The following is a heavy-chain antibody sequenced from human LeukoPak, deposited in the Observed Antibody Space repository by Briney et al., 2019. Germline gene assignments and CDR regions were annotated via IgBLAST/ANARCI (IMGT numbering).Heavy chain of an antibody. CDR3: ARDLKFDQRGEPPNY. D-gene: IGHD1-14*01. CDR1: GGSISSYY. Sequence: SETLSLTCTVSGGSISSYYWSWIRQPPGKGLEWIGYIYYSGSTNYNPSLKSRVTISVDTSKNQFSLKLSSVTAADTAVYYCARDLKFDQRGEPPNYWGQGTLVTVSS. V-gene: IGHV4-59*01. J-gene: IGHJ4*02. CDR2: IYYSGST.